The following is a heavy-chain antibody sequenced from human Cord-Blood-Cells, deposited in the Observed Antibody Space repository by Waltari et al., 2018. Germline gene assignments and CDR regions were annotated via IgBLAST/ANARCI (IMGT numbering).Heavy chain of an antibody. Sequence: QVQLVQSGAEVKKPGASVKVSCKASGYTFTRYAMHWFRQAPGQRLEWMGWINAGNGNKKYSQKFQGRVTITRDTSASTAYMELSSLRSEDTAVYYCARDRCTNGVCYFDYWGQGTLVTVSS. D-gene: IGHD2-8*01. CDR3: ARDRCTNGVCYFDY. CDR1: GYTFTRYA. CDR2: INAGNGNK. V-gene: IGHV1-3*01. J-gene: IGHJ4*02.